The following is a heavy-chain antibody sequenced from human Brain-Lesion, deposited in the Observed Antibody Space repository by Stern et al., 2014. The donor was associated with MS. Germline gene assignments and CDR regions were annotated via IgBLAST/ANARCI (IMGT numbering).Heavy chain of an antibody. CDR1: GGSVSSTSYA. CDR3: AGEEDIRYCSGGSCTGNWFDP. Sequence: MQLVESGPGLVKPSETLSLTCTVAGGSVSSTSYAWAWIRQPPGKGLEWIGAIYYSGNTSYSPSLKSRLTLTLDTSQNPFPLPLRSVTAADTAVYYCAGEEDIRYCSGGSCTGNWFDPWGQGTLVTVSS. J-gene: IGHJ5*02. D-gene: IGHD2-15*01. V-gene: IGHV4-39*01. CDR2: IYYSGNT.